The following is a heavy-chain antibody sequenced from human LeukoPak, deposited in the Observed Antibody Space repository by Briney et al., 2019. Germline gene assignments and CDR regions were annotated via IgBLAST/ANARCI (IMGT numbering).Heavy chain of an antibody. J-gene: IGHJ4*02. CDR1: GFTFSSYA. Sequence: PGGSLRLSCAASGFTFSSYAMSWVRQAPGKGLEWVSAISGSGGSTYYADSVKGRFTISRDNSKNTLYLQMNSLRAEDTAVYYCAKARWELAPSGYYFDYWGQGTLVTVSS. D-gene: IGHD1-26*01. CDR2: ISGSGGST. V-gene: IGHV3-23*01. CDR3: AKARWELAPSGYYFDY.